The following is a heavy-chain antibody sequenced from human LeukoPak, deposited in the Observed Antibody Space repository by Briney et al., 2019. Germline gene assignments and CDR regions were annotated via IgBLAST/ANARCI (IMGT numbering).Heavy chain of an antibody. D-gene: IGHD3-22*01. CDR3: ARDGTVSSAYPNY. Sequence: GASVKVSCKASGYTFTGYYMHWVRQAPGQGLEWMGWINPNSGGTNYAQKFQGWVTMTRDTSISTAYMELSRLRSDDTAVYYCARDGTVSSAYPNYWGQGTLVTVSS. V-gene: IGHV1-2*04. CDR2: INPNSGGT. J-gene: IGHJ4*02. CDR1: GYTFTGYY.